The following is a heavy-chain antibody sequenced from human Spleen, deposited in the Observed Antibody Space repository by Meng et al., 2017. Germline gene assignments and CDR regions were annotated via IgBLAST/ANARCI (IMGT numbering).Heavy chain of an antibody. CDR2: ISGSGGST. D-gene: IGHD3-10*01. CDR3: ARSLVLLWFGEPYGMDV. V-gene: IGHV3-23*01. CDR1: GFTFNSYA. J-gene: IGHJ6*02. Sequence: GESLKISCAASGFTFNSYAMSWVRQAPGKGLEWVSAISGSGGSTYYADSVKGRFTISRDNSKNTLYLQMNSLRAEDTAVYYCARSLVLLWFGEPYGMDVWGQETTVTVSS.